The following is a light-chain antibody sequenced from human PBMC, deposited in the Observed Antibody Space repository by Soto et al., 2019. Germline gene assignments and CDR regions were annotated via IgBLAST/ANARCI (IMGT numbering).Light chain of an antibody. CDR1: QSVSSK. CDR3: QQYNKWPRT. Sequence: EIVMTQSPGALSVSLGERATLSCRASQSVSSKLAWYQHKPGQAPRLLIHGASTRATGVPARFSGSGSGTEFTLTISSLQSEDFAVYYCQQYNKWPRTFGQGTRLE. CDR2: GAS. J-gene: IGKJ5*01. V-gene: IGKV3-15*01.